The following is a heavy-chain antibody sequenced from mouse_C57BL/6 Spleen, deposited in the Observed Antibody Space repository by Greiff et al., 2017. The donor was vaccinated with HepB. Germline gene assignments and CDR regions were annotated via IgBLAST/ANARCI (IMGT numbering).Heavy chain of an antibody. CDR1: GYAFSSSW. CDR3: ARSPFYYYGSSDWYFDV. V-gene: IGHV1-82*01. J-gene: IGHJ1*03. D-gene: IGHD1-1*01. CDR2: IYPGDGDT. Sequence: QVQLQQSGPELVKPGASVKISCKASGYAFSSSWMNWVKQRPGKGLEWIGRIYPGDGDTNYNGKFKGKATLTADKSSSTAYMQLSSLTSEDSAVYFCARSPFYYYGSSDWYFDVWGTGTTVTVSS.